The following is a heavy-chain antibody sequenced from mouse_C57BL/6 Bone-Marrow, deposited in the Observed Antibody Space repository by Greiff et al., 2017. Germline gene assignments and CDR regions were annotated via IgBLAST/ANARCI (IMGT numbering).Heavy chain of an antibody. CDR2: ILPGSGST. Sequence: QVQLQQSGAELMKPGASVKLSCKATGYTFTGYWIEWVKQRPGHGLEWIGEILPGSGSTNYNEKFKGKSTFTADTSANPAYMQLRSLTTEDSAIYYCGYGSSSFDYWGQGTTLPVSS. J-gene: IGHJ2*01. D-gene: IGHD1-1*01. CDR3: GYGSSSFDY. CDR1: GYTFTGYW. V-gene: IGHV1-9*01.